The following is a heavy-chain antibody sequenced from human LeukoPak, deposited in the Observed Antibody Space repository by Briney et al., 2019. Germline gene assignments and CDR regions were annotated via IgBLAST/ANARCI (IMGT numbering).Heavy chain of an antibody. J-gene: IGHJ4*02. Sequence: GGSLRLSCAASGFTFSSYGMHWVRQAPGKGLEWVAVISYDGSNKYYADSVKGRFTISRDNSKNTLYLQMNSLRAEDTAVYYCAKDRTYDIWTEQIDYWGQGTLVTVSS. CDR3: AKDRTYDIWTEQIDY. CDR1: GFTFSSYG. CDR2: ISYDGSNK. V-gene: IGHV3-30*18. D-gene: IGHD3-9*01.